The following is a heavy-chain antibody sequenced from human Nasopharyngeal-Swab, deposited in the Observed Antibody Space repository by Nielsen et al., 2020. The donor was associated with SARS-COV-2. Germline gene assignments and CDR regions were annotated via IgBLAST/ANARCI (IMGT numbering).Heavy chain of an antibody. CDR3: ARGIDFDY. J-gene: IGHJ4*02. Sequence: GGSLRLSYTGSGYLFPAYWIAWVRQVPGKGLEWLGIIYPGDSDTTYSPSFQGRVTLSADKSINTAYLQWTSLQASDTGIYYCARGIDFDYWGQGSLVTVSS. V-gene: IGHV5-51*01. CDR1: GYLFPAYW. CDR2: IYPGDSDT.